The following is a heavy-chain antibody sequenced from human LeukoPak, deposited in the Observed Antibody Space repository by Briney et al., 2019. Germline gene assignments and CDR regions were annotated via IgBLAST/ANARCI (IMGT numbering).Heavy chain of an antibody. J-gene: IGHJ4*02. CDR2: ITDNGRKT. CDR1: GLTFSSYA. D-gene: IGHD3-10*01. Sequence: GGSLRLSCAASGLTFSSYAMNWVRQASGKGLEWVSGITDNGRKTYYADSVKGRFSISRDNSKNTLYLQMSDLRAEDTAVYYCAKITMATTPNYWGQETLVTVSS. V-gene: IGHV3-23*01. CDR3: AKITMATTPNY.